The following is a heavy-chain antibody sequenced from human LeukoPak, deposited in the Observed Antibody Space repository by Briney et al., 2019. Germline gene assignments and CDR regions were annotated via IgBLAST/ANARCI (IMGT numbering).Heavy chain of an antibody. CDR1: GFTFRSYA. J-gene: IGHJ4*02. Sequence: GGSRRLSWEASGFTFRSYAMYWVRQAQGKGLEWVTKIWYDGSNKYYADSVKGRLTISRNNSKNTLYLQMNSLRAEDTAVYYCARGLFNYDNSGLNYWGQGTRVTVSS. V-gene: IGHV3-33*01. D-gene: IGHD3-22*01. CDR3: ARGLFNYDNSGLNY. CDR2: IWYDGSNK.